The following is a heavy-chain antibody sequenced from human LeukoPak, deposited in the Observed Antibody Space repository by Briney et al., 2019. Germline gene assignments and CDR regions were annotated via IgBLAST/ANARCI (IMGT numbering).Heavy chain of an antibody. CDR1: GGSFRGYY. CDR3: AFTTRNYYLDY. J-gene: IGHJ4*02. Sequence: PSETLSLTCAVYGGSFRGYYWSWIRQSPGKGLEWIGEINHSGSINYNPSLKSRVTVSVDSSRNQFSLILGSVTAADTAVYYCAFTTRNYYLDYWGQGTRVTVSS. V-gene: IGHV4-34*01. D-gene: IGHD1-7*01. CDR2: INHSGSI.